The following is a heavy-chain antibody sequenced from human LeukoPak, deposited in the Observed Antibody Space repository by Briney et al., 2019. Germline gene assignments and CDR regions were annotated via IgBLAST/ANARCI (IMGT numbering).Heavy chain of an antibody. D-gene: IGHD7-27*01. J-gene: IGHJ4*02. CDR2: INHSGST. V-gene: IGHV4-34*01. CDR3: ARAPNGDPFDY. CDR1: GFTFSSYA. Sequence: SGGSLRLSCAASGFTFSSYAMSWVRQPPGKGLEWIGEINHSGSTNYNPSLKSRVTISVDTSKNQFSLKLSSVTAADTAVYYCARAPNGDPFDYWGQGTLVTVSS.